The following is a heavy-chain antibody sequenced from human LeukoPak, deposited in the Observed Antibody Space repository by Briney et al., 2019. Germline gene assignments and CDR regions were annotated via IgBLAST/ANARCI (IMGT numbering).Heavy chain of an antibody. CDR2: IYYSGYT. CDR1: GGSFSSYY. J-gene: IGHJ6*03. V-gene: IGHV4-59*01. Sequence: PAETLSLTCTVSGGSFSSYYWSWIRQRPGKGRKWIGNIYYSGYTPYSPSFRSRVTISVDTSKNQFSLRLSSVTAADTAVYYCARETSQKGAHYMDVWGKGTTITISS. CDR3: ARETSQKGAHYMDV.